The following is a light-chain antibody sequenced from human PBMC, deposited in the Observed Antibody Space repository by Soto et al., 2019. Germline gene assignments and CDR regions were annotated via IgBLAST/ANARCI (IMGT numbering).Light chain of an antibody. J-gene: IGLJ2*01. CDR1: NSDLGSYNL. CDR3: QSYDSDFVV. CDR2: EGT. Sequence: QSALTQPASVSGSPGQSITISCTGTNSDLGSYNLVSWFQQHPGKVPKVMIYEGTKRPSGVSDRFSGSTDGSSNSASLTISGLQTEDEADYYCQSYDSDFVVFGGGTKVTVL. V-gene: IGLV2-14*02.